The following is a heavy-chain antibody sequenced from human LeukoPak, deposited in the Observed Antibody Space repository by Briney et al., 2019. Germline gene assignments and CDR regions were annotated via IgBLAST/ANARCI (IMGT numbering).Heavy chain of an antibody. CDR2: ITPIFGTA. J-gene: IGHJ1*01. CDR1: GGTFSSYA. V-gene: IGHV1-69*01. CDR3: ARSGSIAAAGTRYFQH. D-gene: IGHD6-13*01. Sequence: GASVKVSCKASGGTFSSYAISWVRQAPGQGLEWMGGITPIFGTANYAQKFQGRVTITADESTSTAYMELCSLRSEDTAVYYCARSGSIAAAGTRYFQHWGQGTLVTVSS.